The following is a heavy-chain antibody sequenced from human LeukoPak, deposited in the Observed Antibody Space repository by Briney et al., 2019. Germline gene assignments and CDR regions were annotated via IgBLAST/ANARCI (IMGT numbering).Heavy chain of an antibody. J-gene: IGHJ6*04. CDR3: ANVWGVVVAARF. D-gene: IGHD2-15*01. CDR2: IRYDGNNK. V-gene: IGHV3-30*02. CDR1: GFTFSSYG. Sequence: GGSLRLSCAASGFTFSSYGMYWVRQAPGKGLEWVTFIRYDGNNKSYADSVKGRFTISRDNSKNTLYLQMNSLSPEDTAVYYCANVWGVVVAARFWGKGTTVSISS.